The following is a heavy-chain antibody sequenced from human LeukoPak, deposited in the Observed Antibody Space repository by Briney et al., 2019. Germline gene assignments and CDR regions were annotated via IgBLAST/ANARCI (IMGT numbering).Heavy chain of an antibody. D-gene: IGHD6-19*01. J-gene: IGHJ4*02. CDR2: IYYSGST. Sequence: SETLSLTCTVSGGFISSYYWSWIRQPPGKGLEWIGYIYYSGSTNYNPSLKSRVTISVDTSKNQFSLKLSSVTAADTAVYYCAREAVAGTWIFDYWGQGTLVTVSS. V-gene: IGHV4-59*01. CDR1: GGFISSYY. CDR3: AREAVAGTWIFDY.